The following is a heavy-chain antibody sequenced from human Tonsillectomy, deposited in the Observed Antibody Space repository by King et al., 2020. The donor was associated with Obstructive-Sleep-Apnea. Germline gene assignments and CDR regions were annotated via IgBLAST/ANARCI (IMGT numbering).Heavy chain of an antibody. Sequence: EDQLVQSGTEVKKPGESLTISCKDSGYSFTSYWIGWVRQMPGKGLEWMGIIFPADSDTRYNPSFQGRVTISADKSISTAYLQWSSLKASDTAMYYCARQQSYYYGMDVWGQGTTVTVSS. J-gene: IGHJ6*02. V-gene: IGHV5-51*01. CDR1: GYSFTSYW. D-gene: IGHD6-19*01. CDR2: IFPADSDT. CDR3: ARQQSYYYGMDV.